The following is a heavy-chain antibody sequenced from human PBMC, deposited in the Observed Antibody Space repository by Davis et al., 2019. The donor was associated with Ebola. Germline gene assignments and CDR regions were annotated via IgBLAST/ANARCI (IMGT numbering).Heavy chain of an antibody. CDR2: INHSGST. CDR3: ASGTPYSSSWYGAFDY. Sequence: SETLSLTCAVYGGSFSGYYWSWIRQPPGKGLEWIGEINHSGSTNYNPSLKSRVTISVDTSKNQFSLKLSSVTAADTAVYYCASGTPYSSSWYGAFDYWGQGTLVTVSS. CDR1: GGSFSGYY. J-gene: IGHJ4*02. D-gene: IGHD6-13*01. V-gene: IGHV4-34*01.